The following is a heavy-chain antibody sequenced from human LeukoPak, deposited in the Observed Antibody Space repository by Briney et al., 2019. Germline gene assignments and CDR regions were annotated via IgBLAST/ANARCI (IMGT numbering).Heavy chain of an antibody. CDR2: IYHSGST. CDR1: GGSIGSSNW. Sequence: SGTLSLTCAVSGGSIGSSNWWSWVRQPPGKGLEWIGEIYHSGSTNYNPSLKSRVTISVDKSKNQFSLKLSSVTAADTAVYYCAIFMGTVTTPYFDYWGQGTLVTVSS. V-gene: IGHV4-4*02. J-gene: IGHJ4*02. CDR3: AIFMGTVTTPYFDY. D-gene: IGHD4-17*01.